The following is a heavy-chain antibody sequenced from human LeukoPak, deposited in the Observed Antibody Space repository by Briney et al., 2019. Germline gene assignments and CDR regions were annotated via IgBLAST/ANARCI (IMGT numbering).Heavy chain of an antibody. D-gene: IGHD3-16*01. CDR3: ARFGVDYDMDV. V-gene: IGHV4-59*11. CDR2: IHYSGRP. CDR1: GGSLSGHY. Sequence: SETLSLTCTVSGGSLSGHYCTWIRQPPGKGLEWIGQIHYSGRPDYNPSLKSRVTISADTSKNQLSLKVTSVTGADTAVYYCARFGVDYDMDVWGQGTTVTVSS. J-gene: IGHJ6*02.